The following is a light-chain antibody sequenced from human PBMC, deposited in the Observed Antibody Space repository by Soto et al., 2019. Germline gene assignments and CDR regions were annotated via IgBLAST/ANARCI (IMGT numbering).Light chain of an antibody. CDR2: GAS. Sequence: PGERATLSCRTSQSVNSNYLAWFRQKPGQAPRLLIYGASTRSTGIPDRFSGSGSGTDFTLTISRLETEDFGVYYCQQYGSSVYTFGQGTKLEIK. J-gene: IGKJ2*01. CDR1: QSVNSNY. V-gene: IGKV3-20*01. CDR3: QQYGSSVYT.